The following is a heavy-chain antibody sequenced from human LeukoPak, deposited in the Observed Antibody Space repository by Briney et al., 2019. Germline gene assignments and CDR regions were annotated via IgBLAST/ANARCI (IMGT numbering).Heavy chain of an antibody. CDR1: GGSLNSYY. CDR3: ALRGY. V-gene: IGHV4-34*01. J-gene: IGHJ4*02. Sequence: SETLSLTCAVSGGSLNSYYWSWIRQSPGKGLEWIGEVNHSGNTNYNPSLKGRVTMSVDTSKNQLSLKLTSVTAADTAVYYCALRGYWGQGTLVTVSS. CDR2: VNHSGNT.